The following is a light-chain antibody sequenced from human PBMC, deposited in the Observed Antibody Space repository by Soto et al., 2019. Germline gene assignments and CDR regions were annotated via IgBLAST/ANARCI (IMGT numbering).Light chain of an antibody. J-gene: IGKJ2*01. Sequence: EIVLTQSPGTLSLSPGERATLSCRASQSVRNSQFAWYQQKPGQPPRLLITRAACRAPSLPYRLRGSGSGTDFALTISGLEPDDFAVYYYQQYISSWRTFSQGTNVDIK. CDR3: QQYISSWRT. CDR1: QSVRNSQ. CDR2: RAA. V-gene: IGKV3-20*01.